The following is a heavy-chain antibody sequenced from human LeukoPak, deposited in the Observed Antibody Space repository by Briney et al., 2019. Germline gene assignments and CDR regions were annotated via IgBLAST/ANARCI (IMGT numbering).Heavy chain of an antibody. D-gene: IGHD3-10*01. CDR1: GGSISSGGYS. V-gene: IGHV4-30-2*01. J-gene: IGHJ5*02. CDR3: ATNFYGSGGFDP. CDR2: LHHSGST. Sequence: SQTQSLTCAVSGGSISSGGYSWSWIRQPPGKGLEWIGFLHHSGSTFYNPSLKNRVTISVDRSKNQFSLELSSVTAADTAVYYCATNFYGSGGFDPWGRGTLVTVSS.